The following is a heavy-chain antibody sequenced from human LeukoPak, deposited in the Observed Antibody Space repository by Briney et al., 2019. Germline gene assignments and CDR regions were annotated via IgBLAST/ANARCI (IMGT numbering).Heavy chain of an antibody. J-gene: IGHJ4*02. CDR2: IYSSGST. Sequence: SETLSLTCTVSGGSFSSFYWNWFRQPAGKGLEWIGRIYSSGSTNYNPSLKSRVTMSVDTSKIQFSLTLTSVTAADTAVYYCARGFYFDYWGQGTLVTVSS. CDR1: GGSFSSFY. V-gene: IGHV4-4*07. CDR3: ARGFYFDY.